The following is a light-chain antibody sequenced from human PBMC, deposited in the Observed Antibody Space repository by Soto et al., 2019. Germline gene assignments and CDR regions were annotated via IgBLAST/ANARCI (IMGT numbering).Light chain of an antibody. V-gene: IGLV1-51*02. CDR2: ENH. J-gene: IGLJ3*02. CDR3: GTWDSSLSSWV. CDR1: SSNIGNNY. Sequence: QSVLPQPPSVSAAPGQKVTISCSGSSSNIGNNYVSWYQQLPGTAPKLLIYENHKRPSGIPDRFSGSKSGTSATLGITGLQTGDEADYYCGTWDSSLSSWVFGGGTKLPS.